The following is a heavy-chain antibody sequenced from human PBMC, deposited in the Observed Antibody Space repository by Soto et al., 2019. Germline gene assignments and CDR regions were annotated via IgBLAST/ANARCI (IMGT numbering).Heavy chain of an antibody. D-gene: IGHD1-26*01. CDR2: ISYDGSHK. J-gene: IGHJ6*02. CDR1: GFTFSSYG. V-gene: IGHV3-30*18. Sequence: QVQLVESGGGVVQPGRSLRLYCAASGFTFSSYGMHWVRQAPGKGLEWVALISYDGSHKYYADSVKGRFTTSRDNSENTLYLQMNSLRAEDTAVYYCAKDRAGYSRGMDGWGQGTTVTVSS. CDR3: AKDRAGYSRGMDG.